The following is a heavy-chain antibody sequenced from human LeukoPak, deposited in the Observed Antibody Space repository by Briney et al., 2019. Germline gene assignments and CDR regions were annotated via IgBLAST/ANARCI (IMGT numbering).Heavy chain of an antibody. D-gene: IGHD5-18*01. J-gene: IGHJ4*02. CDR1: GYTFTSYD. CDR3: ARVGIGYSYGYSDY. Sequence: ASVKVSCKASGYTFTSYDINWVRQATGQGLEWMGWMNPNSGNTGYAQKFQGGVTMTRNTSISTDYMELSRLRSEDTAVYSCARVGIGYSYGYSDYWGQGTLVTVSS. V-gene: IGHV1-8*01. CDR2: MNPNSGNT.